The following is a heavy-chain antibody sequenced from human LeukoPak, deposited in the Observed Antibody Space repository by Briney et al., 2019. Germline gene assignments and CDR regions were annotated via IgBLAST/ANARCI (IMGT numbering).Heavy chain of an antibody. CDR3: ARFDGRLFTSFDY. CDR1: GFTFSSYA. CDR2: ISGGGLDT. Sequence: GGSLRLSCAASGFTFSSYAMSWVRQAPGKGLEWVSGISGGGLDTYYADSVKGRFTFSRDNSKNTLYLQMNSLRSDDTAVYYCARFDGRLFTSFDYWGQGTLVTVSS. J-gene: IGHJ4*02. D-gene: IGHD2-8*01. V-gene: IGHV3-23*01.